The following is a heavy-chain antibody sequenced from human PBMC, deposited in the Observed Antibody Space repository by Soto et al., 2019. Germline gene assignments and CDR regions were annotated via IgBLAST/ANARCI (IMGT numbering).Heavy chain of an antibody. D-gene: IGHD2-2*01. CDR1: GFTFSRYG. Sequence: EVQLVESGGGLVKPGGSLRLSCAASGFTFSRYGMKWLRQATGKGLEWVASISSSTSYVYYADSVKGRFSTSRDNAKNILYLEMYALRTEDTAVYYCARAPSEGRVGNWFESWGQGTLVTVSS. CDR3: ARAPSEGRVGNWFES. J-gene: IGHJ5*01. CDR2: ISSSTSYV. V-gene: IGHV3-21*06.